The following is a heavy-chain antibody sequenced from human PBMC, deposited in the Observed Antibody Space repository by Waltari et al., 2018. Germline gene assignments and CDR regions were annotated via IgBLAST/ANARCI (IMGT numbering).Heavy chain of an antibody. CDR3: ARDNGMITFGPANDY. CDR1: GFTFSSYS. Sequence: EVQLVESGGGLVKPGGSLRLSCAASGFTFSSYSMNWVRQAQGKGLEWVSSISSSSSYIYYADSVKGRFTISRDNAKNSLYLQMNSLRAEDTAVYYGARDNGMITFGPANDYWGQGTLVTVSS. J-gene: IGHJ4*02. CDR2: ISSSSSYI. V-gene: IGHV3-21*01. D-gene: IGHD3-16*01.